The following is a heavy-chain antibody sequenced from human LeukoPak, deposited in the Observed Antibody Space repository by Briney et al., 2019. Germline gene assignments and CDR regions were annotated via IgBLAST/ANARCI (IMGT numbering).Heavy chain of an antibody. V-gene: IGHV4-59*01. CDR1: GGSISNYY. CDR3: ATAGYRGGNPFES. J-gene: IGHJ4*02. CDR2: IYYSGST. D-gene: IGHD2-21*01. Sequence: KPSETLSLTCTVSGGSISNYYWSWIRQPPGKGLEWIGYIYYSGSTNYNPSLKSRVTISVDTSKNHFSLKLTSVTAADRAVYYCATAGYRGGNPFESWGPRTLVTAS.